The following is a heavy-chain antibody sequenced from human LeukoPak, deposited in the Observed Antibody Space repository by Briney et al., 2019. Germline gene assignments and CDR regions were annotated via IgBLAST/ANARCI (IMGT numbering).Heavy chain of an antibody. Sequence: SETLSLTCAVYGXSFRGYYWRWIRQPPGKGLEWIGEINHSGSTIYNPSLKSRVTISLDTSMKKFSLKLNSVTAADTAVYYCASTERCSTSCPLDYWGQGTLVTVSS. CDR3: ASTERCSTSCPLDY. CDR1: GXSFRGYY. V-gene: IGHV4-34*01. CDR2: INHSGST. D-gene: IGHD2-2*01. J-gene: IGHJ4*02.